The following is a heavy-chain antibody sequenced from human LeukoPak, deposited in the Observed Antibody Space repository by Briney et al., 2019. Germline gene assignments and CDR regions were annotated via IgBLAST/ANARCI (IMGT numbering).Heavy chain of an antibody. J-gene: IGHJ6*03. V-gene: IGHV1-2*02. CDR3: ARDGITMVRGVRGDYYYYYMDV. D-gene: IGHD3-10*01. CDR1: GYTFTGYF. Sequence: ASVKVSCKASGYTFTGYFMHWVRQAPGQGLEWMGWINPNSGGTNYAQKFQGRVTMTRDTSISTAYMELSRLRSDDTAVYYCARDGITMVRGVRGDYYYYYMDVWGKGTTVTVSS. CDR2: INPNSGGT.